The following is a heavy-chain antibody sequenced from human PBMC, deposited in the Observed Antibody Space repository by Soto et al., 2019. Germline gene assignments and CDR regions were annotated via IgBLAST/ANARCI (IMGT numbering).Heavy chain of an antibody. D-gene: IGHD2-2*02. Sequence: GESLKISCKGSGYSFTIYWIGWVRQMPGKGLEWMGTIYPGDSDTRYSPSFQGQVTISADKSISTAYLQWSSLKASDTAMYYCARRFHCSSTSCYKGGHDAFDIWGQGTMVTVSS. CDR3: ARRFHCSSTSCYKGGHDAFDI. CDR2: IYPGDSDT. J-gene: IGHJ3*02. V-gene: IGHV5-51*01. CDR1: GYSFTIYW.